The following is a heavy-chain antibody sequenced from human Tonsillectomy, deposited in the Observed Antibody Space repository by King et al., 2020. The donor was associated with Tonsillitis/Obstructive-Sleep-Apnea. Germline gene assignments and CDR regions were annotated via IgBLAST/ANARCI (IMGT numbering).Heavy chain of an antibody. J-gene: IGHJ6*03. D-gene: IGHD5-12*01. V-gene: IGHV4-59*01. CDR1: GGSISSYY. CDR3: ARGRAPTRPGLYYYYYYMDV. CDR2: IYYSGST. Sequence: HVQLQESGPGLVKPSETLSLTCTVSGGSISSYYWSWIRQPPGKGLEWIGYIYYSGSTNYNPSLKSRVTISVDTSKNQFSLKLSSVTAADTAVYYCARGRAPTRPGLYYYYYYMDVWGKGTTVTVSS.